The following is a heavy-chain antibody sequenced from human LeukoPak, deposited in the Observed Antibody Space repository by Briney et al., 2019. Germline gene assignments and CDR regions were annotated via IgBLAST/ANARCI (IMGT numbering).Heavy chain of an antibody. V-gene: IGHV4-30-4*07. J-gene: IGHJ4*02. Sequence: PSETLSLTCAVSGGSISSGGYSWSWIRQPPGKGLEWIGYIYYSGSTYYNPSLKSRVTISVDTSKNQFSLKLSSVTAADTAVYYRARDGYLAVDYWGQGTLVTVSS. CDR3: ARDGYLAVDY. CDR1: GGSISSGGYS. CDR2: IYYSGST. D-gene: IGHD2-2*03.